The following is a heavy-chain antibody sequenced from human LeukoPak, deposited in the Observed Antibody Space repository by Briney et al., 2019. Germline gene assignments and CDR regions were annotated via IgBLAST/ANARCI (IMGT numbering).Heavy chain of an antibody. Sequence: PSETLSLTCTVSGGSISSYYWDWIRQPPGKGLEWIGYIYYSGSTNYNPSLKSRVTMSVDTSKNQFSLKLSSVTAADTAVYYCARRSHYYYVMDVWGQGTTVTVSS. V-gene: IGHV4-59*08. CDR3: ARRSHYYYVMDV. CDR2: IYYSGST. CDR1: GGSISSYY. J-gene: IGHJ6*02.